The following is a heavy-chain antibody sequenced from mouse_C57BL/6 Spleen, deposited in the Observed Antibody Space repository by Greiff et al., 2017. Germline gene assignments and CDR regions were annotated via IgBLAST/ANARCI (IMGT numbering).Heavy chain of an antibody. CDR1: GYTFTSYW. Sequence: QVQLQQPGAELVKPGASVKMSCKASGYTFTSYWITWVKQRPGQGLEWIGDIYPGSGSTNYNEKFKSKATLTVDTSSSTAYMQLSSLTSEDSAVYYCAREGSNYLRAWFAYWGQGTLVTVSA. CDR2: IYPGSGST. D-gene: IGHD2-5*01. J-gene: IGHJ3*01. V-gene: IGHV1-55*01. CDR3: AREGSNYLRAWFAY.